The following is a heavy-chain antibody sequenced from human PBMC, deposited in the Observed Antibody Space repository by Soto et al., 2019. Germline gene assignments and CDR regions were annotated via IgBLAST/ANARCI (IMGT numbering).Heavy chain of an antibody. CDR2: ISAYNGNT. J-gene: IGHJ6*02. CDR3: ARAVYSSSWRYYYYYGMDV. CDR1: GYTFTSYG. Sequence: ASVKVSCRASGYTFTSYGISWVRQAPGQGLEWMGWISAYNGNTNYAQKLQGRVTMTTDTSTSTAYMELRSLRSDDTAVYYCARAVYSSSWRYYYYYGMDVWGQGTTVTVSS. D-gene: IGHD6-13*01. V-gene: IGHV1-18*01.